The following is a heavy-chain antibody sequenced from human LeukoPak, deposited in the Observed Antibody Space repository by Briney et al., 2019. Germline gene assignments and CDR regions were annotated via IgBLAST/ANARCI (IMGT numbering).Heavy chain of an antibody. CDR2: ISGSGGST. D-gene: IGHD4-23*01. CDR1: GFTFSSYA. J-gene: IGHJ4*02. CDR3: ARYNFYGGTPFDC. V-gene: IGHV3-23*01. Sequence: GGSLRLSWAASGFTFSSYAMSWVRQAPGKGLEWVSAISGSGGSTYYADSVKDRFTISRDNFDNTVYLQMNSLRVEDTALYFCARYNFYGGTPFDCWGQGTLVTVSS.